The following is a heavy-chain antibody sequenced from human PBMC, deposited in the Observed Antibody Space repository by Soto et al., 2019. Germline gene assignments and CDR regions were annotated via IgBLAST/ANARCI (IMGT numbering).Heavy chain of an antibody. J-gene: IGHJ6*02. V-gene: IGHV4-34*01. CDR1: GGSFSGYY. D-gene: IGHD3-16*01. CDR2: INHSGNT. CDR3: ASSGAVLLNGLFYHHMNL. Sequence: PSETLSLTCSIYGGSFSGYYWSWIRQPPGKGLEWIGEINHSGNTNYNPSLKSRVTISVDTSNNQFSLKLNSVTAADTAVYYCASSGAVLLNGLFYHHMNLCGQGSTVTVSS.